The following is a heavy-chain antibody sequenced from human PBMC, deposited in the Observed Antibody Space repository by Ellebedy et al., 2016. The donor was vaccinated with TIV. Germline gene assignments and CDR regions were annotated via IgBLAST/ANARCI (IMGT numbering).Heavy chain of an antibody. J-gene: IGHJ3*02. Sequence: GESLKISXAASGFTFSDYYMSWIRQAPGKGLEWVSYISSSSSYTNYADSVKGRFTIFRDNAKNSLYLQMNSLRAEDTALYYCAKAEGGPLLHDAFDIWGQGTMVTVSS. D-gene: IGHD2-21*02. CDR2: ISSSSSYT. CDR1: GFTFSDYY. CDR3: AKAEGGPLLHDAFDI. V-gene: IGHV3-11*05.